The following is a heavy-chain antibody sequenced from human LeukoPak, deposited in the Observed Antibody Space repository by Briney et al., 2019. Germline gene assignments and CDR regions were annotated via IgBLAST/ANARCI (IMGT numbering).Heavy chain of an antibody. CDR3: ATANYDSSGYPAPYFDY. CDR1: GGTFSSYA. CDR2: IIPIFGTA. D-gene: IGHD3-22*01. J-gene: IGHJ4*02. V-gene: IGHV1-69*13. Sequence: GASVKVSCKASGGTFSSYAISWVRQAPGQGLEWMGGIIPIFGTANYAQKFQGRVTITADESTSTAYMELSSLRSEDTAVYYCATANYDSSGYPAPYFDYWGQGTLVTVSS.